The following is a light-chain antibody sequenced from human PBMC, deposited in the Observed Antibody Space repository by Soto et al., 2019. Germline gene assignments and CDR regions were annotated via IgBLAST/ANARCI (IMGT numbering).Light chain of an antibody. J-gene: IGKJ5*01. CDR2: DAS. CDR3: QQRQNWPPIT. V-gene: IGKV3-11*01. CDR1: ESVSHY. Sequence: ETVLTQSPATLSLSPGERTTLSCRASESVSHYLAWYQQKPGQAPRLIIYDASNRATGIPARFSGSGSGTDFTLTISSLEPEDFAVYYCQQRQNWPPITFGQGTRLEIK.